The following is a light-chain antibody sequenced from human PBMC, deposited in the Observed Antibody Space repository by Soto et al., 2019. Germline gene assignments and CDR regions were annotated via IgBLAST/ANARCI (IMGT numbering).Light chain of an antibody. CDR1: RDIGSD. CDR3: LQDHDDSWT. V-gene: IGKV1-6*01. Sequence: ATQMPQSPSSLSASLGDSITITCGASRDIGSDLSWYQQKPGKAPTVLIYAASNLQSGVPSRFRGSRSGTEFTLTVSSLQPEDFATYYCLQDHDDSWTFGQGTKVDIK. CDR2: AAS. J-gene: IGKJ1*01.